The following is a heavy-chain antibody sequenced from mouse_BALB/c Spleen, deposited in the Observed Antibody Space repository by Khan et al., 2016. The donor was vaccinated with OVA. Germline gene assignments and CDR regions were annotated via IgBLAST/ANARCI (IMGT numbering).Heavy chain of an antibody. CDR3: ARIKKLVATYFDY. J-gene: IGHJ2*01. CDR1: GYTFTSYW. Sequence: VQLQQSGAELVKAGASVKMSCKASGYTFTSYWMHWVKQRLGQGLEWFAETNPTNGRTYYNEKFKSKATLTVDKSSSTAYMLLSGPTFEDSAVYYCARIKKLVATYFDYWGQGTTLTVPS. V-gene: IGHV1S81*02. D-gene: IGHD1-1*01. CDR2: TNPTNGRT.